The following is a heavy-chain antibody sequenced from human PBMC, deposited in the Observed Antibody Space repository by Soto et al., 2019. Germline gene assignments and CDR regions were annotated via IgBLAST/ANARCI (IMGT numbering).Heavy chain of an antibody. J-gene: IGHJ4*02. CDR1: GFTFSDYY. D-gene: IGHD3-22*01. CDR3: AKDLLGYYYDSSGYDSFDY. CDR2: ISSSGSTI. Sequence: GGSLRLSCAASGFTFSDYYMSWIRQAPGKGLEWVSYISSSGSTIYYADSVKGRFTISRDNSKNTLYLQMNSLRAEDTAVYYCAKDLLGYYYDSSGYDSFDYWGQETLVTVSS. V-gene: IGHV3-11*01.